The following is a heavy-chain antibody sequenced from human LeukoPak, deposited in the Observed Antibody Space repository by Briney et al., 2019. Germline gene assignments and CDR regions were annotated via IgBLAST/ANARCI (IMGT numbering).Heavy chain of an antibody. CDR1: GYSFTSYW. J-gene: IGHJ4*02. V-gene: IGHV5-51*01. CDR3: ARALGLITPDY. CDR2: IYPGDSGT. D-gene: IGHD3-16*01. Sequence: GESLKISCKGSGYSFTSYWIGWVRPMPGKGLEWMGIIYPGDSGTRHSPSFQGQVTISADKSISTAYLQWSSLKASDTAMYYCARALGLITPDYWGQGTLVTVSS.